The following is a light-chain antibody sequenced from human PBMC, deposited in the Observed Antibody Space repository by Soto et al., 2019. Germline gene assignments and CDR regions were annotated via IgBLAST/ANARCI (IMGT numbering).Light chain of an antibody. Sequence: EIQMTQSPSSLSASVGDRVTITCRASQSISSYINWDQQKPGQAPKLMNFAASSLESGVPSRFSGSGSGTDFTLTISSLQPEDVATYYCQQSDSTPWTFGQGTKVEIK. J-gene: IGKJ1*01. CDR1: QSISSY. CDR3: QQSDSTPWT. V-gene: IGKV1-39*01. CDR2: AAS.